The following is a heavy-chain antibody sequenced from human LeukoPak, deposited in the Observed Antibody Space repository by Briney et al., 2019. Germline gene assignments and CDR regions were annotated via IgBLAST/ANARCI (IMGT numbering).Heavy chain of an antibody. CDR2: ISGSGGST. J-gene: IGHJ4*02. D-gene: IGHD3-22*01. Sequence: GGSLRLSCAASGFTFSSYAMSWVRQAPGKGLEWVSAISGSGGSTYYADSVKGRFTISRDNSKNTLYLQMNSLRAEDTAVYYCAKDSPVSLYYYDSSGYYLNWGQGTLVTVSS. CDR3: AKDSPVSLYYYDSSGYYLN. CDR1: GFTFSSYA. V-gene: IGHV3-23*01.